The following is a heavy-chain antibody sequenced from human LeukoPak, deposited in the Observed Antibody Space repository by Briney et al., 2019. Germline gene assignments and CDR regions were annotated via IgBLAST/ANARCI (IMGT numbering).Heavy chain of an antibody. Sequence: SETLSLTCTVSGASISPYYWSWIRQPPGKGLEWIGYIYYSGSTNYNPSLKSRVTISVDTSKNQFSLKLSSVTAADTAVYYCARAGITIFGVVIAEFDPWGQGTLVTVSS. CDR3: ARAGITIFGVVIAEFDP. CDR1: GASISPYY. D-gene: IGHD3-3*01. J-gene: IGHJ5*02. CDR2: IYYSGST. V-gene: IGHV4-59*08.